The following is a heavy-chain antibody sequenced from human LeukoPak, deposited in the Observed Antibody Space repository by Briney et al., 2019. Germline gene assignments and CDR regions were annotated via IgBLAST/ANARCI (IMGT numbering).Heavy chain of an antibody. CDR1: GFTFSSYS. CDR2: ISSSSSYI. D-gene: IGHD5-18*01. Sequence: PGGSLRLSCAASGFTFSSYSMTWVRQAPGKGLEWVSSISSSSSYIYYADSVKGRFTISRDNAKNSLYLQMNSLRAEDTAVYYCARDSNSRYSYGYADYWGQGTLVTVSS. CDR3: ARDSNSRYSYGYADY. J-gene: IGHJ4*02. V-gene: IGHV3-21*01.